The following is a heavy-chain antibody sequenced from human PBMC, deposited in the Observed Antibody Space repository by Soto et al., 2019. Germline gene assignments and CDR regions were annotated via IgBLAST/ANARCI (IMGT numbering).Heavy chain of an antibody. CDR2: INPSGGST. Sequence: GASVKVSCKASGYTFTSYYMHWVRQAPGQGLEWMGIINPSGGSTSYAQKFQGRVTMTRDTSTSTVYMELSSLRSEDTAVYYCARVRGAAAGTIYFDYWGQGTLVTV. CDR1: GYTFTSYY. CDR3: ARVRGAAAGTIYFDY. V-gene: IGHV1-46*01. J-gene: IGHJ4*02. D-gene: IGHD6-13*01.